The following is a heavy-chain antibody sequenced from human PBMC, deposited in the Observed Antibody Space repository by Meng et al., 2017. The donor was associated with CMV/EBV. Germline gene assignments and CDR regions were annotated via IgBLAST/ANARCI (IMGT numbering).Heavy chain of an antibody. CDR3: ARTPVADTAMVHYYYYGMGV. CDR1: GFTFSSYA. Sequence: GESLKISCAASGFTFSSYAMHWVRQAPGKGLEWVAVISYDGSNKYYADSVKGRFTISRDNSKNTLYLQMNSLRAEDTAVYYCARTPVADTAMVHYYYYGMGVWGQGTTVTVSS. D-gene: IGHD5-18*01. CDR2: ISYDGSNK. J-gene: IGHJ6*02. V-gene: IGHV3-30-3*01.